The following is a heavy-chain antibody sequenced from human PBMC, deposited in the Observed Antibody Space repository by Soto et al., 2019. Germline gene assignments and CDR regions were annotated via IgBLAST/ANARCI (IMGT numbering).Heavy chain of an antibody. J-gene: IGHJ6*02. CDR3: ARDHDYYDSSGYPQSYYYYGMDV. CDR2: ISSSSSTI. V-gene: IGHV3-48*02. D-gene: IGHD3-22*01. Sequence: GGSLRLSCAASGFTFSSYSMNWVRQAPGKGLEWVSYISSSSSTIYYADSVKGRFTISRDNAKNSLYLQMNSLRDEETAVYYCARDHDYYDSSGYPQSYYYYGMDVWGQGTTVTVSS. CDR1: GFTFSSYS.